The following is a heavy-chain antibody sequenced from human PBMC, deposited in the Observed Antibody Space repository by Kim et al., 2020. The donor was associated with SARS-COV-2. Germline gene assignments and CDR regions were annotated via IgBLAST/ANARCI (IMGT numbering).Heavy chain of an antibody. CDR1: GFTFSSYA. J-gene: IGHJ3*02. Sequence: GGSLRLSCAASGFTFSSYAMSWVRQAPGKGLEWVSAISGSGGSTYYADSVKGRFTISRDNSKNTLYLQMNSLRAEDTAVYYCARSPPLLLWFGELLLDALDIWGQGTMVTVSS. CDR2: ISGSGGST. CDR3: ARSPPLLLWFGELLLDALDI. D-gene: IGHD3-10*01. V-gene: IGHV3-23*01.